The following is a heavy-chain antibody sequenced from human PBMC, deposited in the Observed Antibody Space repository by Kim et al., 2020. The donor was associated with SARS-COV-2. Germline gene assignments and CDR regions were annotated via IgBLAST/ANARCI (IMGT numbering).Heavy chain of an antibody. V-gene: IGHV3-30*18. CDR2: ISYDGSNK. D-gene: IGHD1-26*01. CDR1: GFTFNTSA. Sequence: GGSLRLSCAASGFTFNTSAMHWVRQAPGKGLEWVSVISYDGSNKYYADSVKGRFTISRDNSKNTLYLQMNSLRIEDTAVYYCAKLCSVSDFGYDYWGQGALLSVSS. CDR3: AKLCSVSDFGYDY. J-gene: IGHJ4*02.